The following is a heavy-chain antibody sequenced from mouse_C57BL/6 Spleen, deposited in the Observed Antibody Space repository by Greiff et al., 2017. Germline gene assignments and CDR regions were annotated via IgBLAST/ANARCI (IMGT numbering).Heavy chain of an antibody. CDR3: ARAGLRYYFDY. CDR2: ISSGSSTI. J-gene: IGHJ2*01. D-gene: IGHD1-1*01. V-gene: IGHV5-17*01. CDR1: GFTFSDYG. Sequence: EVKLVASGGGLVKPGGSLKLSCAASGFTFSDYGMHWVRQAPEQGLEWVAYISSGSSTIYYADTVNGRFPLSRDNAKNTLFLQMTSLRSEDTAMYYCARAGLRYYFDYWGQGTTLTVSS.